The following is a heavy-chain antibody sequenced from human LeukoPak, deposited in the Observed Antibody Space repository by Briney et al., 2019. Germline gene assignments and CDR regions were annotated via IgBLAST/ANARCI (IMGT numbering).Heavy chain of an antibody. J-gene: IGHJ4*02. CDR1: GFIFDDYV. CDR2: INWKGGST. CDR3: ARDYGITTFDH. V-gene: IGHV3-20*04. Sequence: GRSLRLSCAASGFIFDDYVMSWVRQAPGKGLEWVSGINWKGGSTGYVDSVKGRFTISRDNAKKSLYLQMNSLRAEDTALYYCARDYGITTFDHWGQGTLVTVSS. D-gene: IGHD1-26*01.